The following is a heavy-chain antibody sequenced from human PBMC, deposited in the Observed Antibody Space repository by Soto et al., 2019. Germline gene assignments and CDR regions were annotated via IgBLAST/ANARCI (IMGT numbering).Heavy chain of an antibody. Sequence: SETLSLTCAVYGGSFSGYYWSWIRQPPGKGLEWIGEINHSGSTNYNPSLKSRVTISVDTSKNQFSLKLSSVTAAGTAVYYCATRGRRYYGMDVWGQGTTVTVSS. CDR3: ATRGRRYYGMDV. CDR2: INHSGST. J-gene: IGHJ6*02. V-gene: IGHV4-34*01. CDR1: GGSFSGYY. D-gene: IGHD2-15*01.